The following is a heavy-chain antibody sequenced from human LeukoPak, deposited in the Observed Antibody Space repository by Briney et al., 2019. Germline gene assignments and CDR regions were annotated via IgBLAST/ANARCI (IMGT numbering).Heavy chain of an antibody. J-gene: IGHJ4*02. CDR1: GFTYSHYG. D-gene: IGHD3-9*01. V-gene: IGHV3-33*08. CDR3: ARDAERGFDYSNSLKY. CDR2: IWSDGTGK. Sequence: GGSLRLSCAASGFTYSHYGMHWVRQAPGKGLEWVAVIWSDGTGKYYSDAVKGRFTISRDNSRNTLDLQMDSLRGDDTAVYYCARDAERGFDYSNSLKYWGPGTLVTVSS.